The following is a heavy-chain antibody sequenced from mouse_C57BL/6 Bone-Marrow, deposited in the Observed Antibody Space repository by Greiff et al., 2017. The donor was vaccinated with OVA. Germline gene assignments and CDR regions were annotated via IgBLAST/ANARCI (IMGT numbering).Heavy chain of an antibody. CDR2: IDPSDSYT. D-gene: IGHD2-2*01. CDR1: GYTFTSYW. Sequence: QVQLQQPGAELVRPGTSVKLSCKASGYTFTSYWMHWVKQRPGQGLEWIGVIDPSDSYTNYNQKFKGKATLTVDTSSSTAYMQLSSLTSEDSAVYYCAKGYYGYDEDYWGQGITLTVSS. J-gene: IGHJ2*01. CDR3: AKGYYGYDEDY. V-gene: IGHV1-59*01.